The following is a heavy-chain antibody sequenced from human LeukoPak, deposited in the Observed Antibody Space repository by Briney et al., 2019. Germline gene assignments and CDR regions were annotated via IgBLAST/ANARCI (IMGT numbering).Heavy chain of an antibody. Sequence: GGSLRLSCAASGFTFSSYWMSWVRQAPGKGLEWVANIKQDGSEKYYVDSVKGRFTISRDNARNSLYLQMNSLRAEDTAVYYCAREADTAMVGDAFDIWGQGTMVTVSS. V-gene: IGHV3-7*01. CDR3: AREADTAMVGDAFDI. CDR1: GFTFSSYW. J-gene: IGHJ3*02. D-gene: IGHD5-18*01. CDR2: IKQDGSEK.